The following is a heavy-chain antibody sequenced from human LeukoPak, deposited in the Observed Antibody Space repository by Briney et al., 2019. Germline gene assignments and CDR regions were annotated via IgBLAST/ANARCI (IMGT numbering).Heavy chain of an antibody. Sequence: AGESLRLSCAASGFTFSRYWIHWVRQVPGKGLEWVSRINPDGSTTTYADSVEGRLIISRDNAENTAYLQVNSLRAEDTAMYYCARVLSGSWDWFDPWGQGTLVTVSS. CDR2: INPDGSTT. V-gene: IGHV3-74*03. J-gene: IGHJ5*02. D-gene: IGHD3-22*01. CDR1: GFTFSRYW. CDR3: ARVLSGSWDWFDP.